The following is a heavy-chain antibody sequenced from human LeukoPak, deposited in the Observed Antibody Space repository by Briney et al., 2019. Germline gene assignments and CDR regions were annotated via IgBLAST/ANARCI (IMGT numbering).Heavy chain of an antibody. J-gene: IGHJ6*02. CDR2: ISSSGSTI. CDR3: ARDLGGKGTTVTTFTYYYYGMDV. CDR1: GFTFSDYY. D-gene: IGHD4-17*01. Sequence: GGSLRLSCAASGFTFSDYYMSWIRQAPGKGLEWVSYISSSGSTIYYADSVKGRFTISRDNAKNSLYLQMNSLRAEDTAVYYCARDLGGKGTTVTTFTYYYYGMDVWGQGTTVTVSS. V-gene: IGHV3-11*01.